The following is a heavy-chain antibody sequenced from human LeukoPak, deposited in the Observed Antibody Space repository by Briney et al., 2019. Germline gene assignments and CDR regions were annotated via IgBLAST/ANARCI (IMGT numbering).Heavy chain of an antibody. J-gene: IGHJ4*02. CDR2: INPNSGGT. V-gene: IGHV1-2*06. CDR3: ATLTRITGTSRPHY. Sequence: GASVKVSCKASGYTFTGYYMHWVRQAPGQGLEWMGRINPNSGGTNYAQKFQCRVTMTSDTSISTAYMQLSRLRSDDTAVYYCATLTRITGTSRPHYWGQGTLVTVSS. CDR1: GYTFTGYY. D-gene: IGHD1-20*01.